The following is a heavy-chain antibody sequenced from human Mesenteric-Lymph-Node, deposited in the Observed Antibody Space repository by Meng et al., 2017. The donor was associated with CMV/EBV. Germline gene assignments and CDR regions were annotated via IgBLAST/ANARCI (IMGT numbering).Heavy chain of an antibody. V-gene: IGHV3-30*04. CDR1: GFTFSSYA. CDR2: ISYDGSNK. Sequence: GESLKISCAASGFTFSSYAMHWVRQAPGKGLEWVAVISYDGSNKYYADSVKGRFTISRDNSKNTLYLQMNSLRAEDTAVYYCARGAVVGSSPTYYGMDVWGQGTTVTVSS. J-gene: IGHJ6*02. CDR3: ARGAVVGSSPTYYGMDV. D-gene: IGHD6-6*01.